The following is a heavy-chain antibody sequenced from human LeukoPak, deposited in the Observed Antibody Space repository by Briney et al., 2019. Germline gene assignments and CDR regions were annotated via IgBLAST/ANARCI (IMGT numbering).Heavy chain of an antibody. CDR3: ARAAPYYYDSSGYSAFDS. CDR2: ISSTSSTI. V-gene: IGHV3-48*02. D-gene: IGHD3-22*01. J-gene: IGHJ3*02. CDR1: GFTFRSYS. Sequence: GGSLRFSCAASGFTFRSYSMHWVRQAPGKGLEWVSYISSTSSTIYYADSVKGRFTISRDNAKNSLYLQMNSLRDEDTAVYYCARAAPYYYDSSGYSAFDSWGQGTMVTVSA.